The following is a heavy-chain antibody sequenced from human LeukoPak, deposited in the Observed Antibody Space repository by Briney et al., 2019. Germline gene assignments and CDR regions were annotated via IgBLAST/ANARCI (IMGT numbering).Heavy chain of an antibody. D-gene: IGHD3-10*01. V-gene: IGHV1-18*04. CDR2: ISAYNGNT. CDR3: ARDFYYGSGSD. J-gene: IGHJ4*02. Sequence: ASVKVSCKASGYTFTSYYMHWVRQAPGQGLEWMGWISAYNGNTNYAQKLQGRVTMTTDTSTSTAYMELRSLRSDDAAVYYCARDFYYGSGSDWGQGTLVTVSS. CDR1: GYTFTSYY.